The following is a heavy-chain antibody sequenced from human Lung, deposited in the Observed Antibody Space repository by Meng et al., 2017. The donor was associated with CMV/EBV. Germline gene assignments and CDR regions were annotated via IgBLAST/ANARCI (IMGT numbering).Heavy chain of an antibody. V-gene: IGHV1-2*02. Sequence: CKTSGYTFTDNSLHWVRQAPGQGLEWMGWINPNSGGTNYAQKFQGRVTMTRDTSSSTAYMELSSLRSDDTAVYFCARDYDFWKNYLDYWGQGTLVTVSS. CDR1: GYTFTDNS. CDR3: ARDYDFWKNYLDY. J-gene: IGHJ4*02. CDR2: INPNSGGT. D-gene: IGHD3-3*01.